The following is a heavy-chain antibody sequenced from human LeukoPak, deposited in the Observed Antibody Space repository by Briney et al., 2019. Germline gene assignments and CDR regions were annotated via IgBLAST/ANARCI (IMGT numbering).Heavy chain of an antibody. Sequence: GGSLRLSCAASGFTFSTFAMIWVRQPPGKGLEWVSSIFPSGGEIHYADSVRGRFTISRDNSKSTLYLQMNSLRAEDTALYYCAKDSDDYYDSSGYYYTQSYFDYWGQGTLVTVSS. CDR2: IFPSGGEI. V-gene: IGHV3-23*01. CDR3: AKDSDDYYDSSGYYYTQSYFDY. D-gene: IGHD3-22*01. J-gene: IGHJ4*02. CDR1: GFTFSTFA.